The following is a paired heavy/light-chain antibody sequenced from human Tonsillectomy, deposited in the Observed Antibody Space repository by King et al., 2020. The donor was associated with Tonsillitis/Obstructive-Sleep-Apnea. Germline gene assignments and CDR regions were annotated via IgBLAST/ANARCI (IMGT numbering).Light chain of an antibody. J-gene: IGLJ3*02. V-gene: IGLV2-11*01. CDR2: DVT. Sequence: QSALTQPRSVSGSPGQSVTISCTGTSSDVGGSNYVSWYQHHPGRAPKVMIYDVTKRPSGVPDRFSGSKSGNTASLTISGLQDEDEADYYCCSYAGSYTSVFGGGTKLSVL. CDR3: CSYAGSYTSV. CDR1: SSDVGGSNY.
Heavy chain of an antibody. Sequence: QVQLVQSGAEVKKPGASMNVSCKASGYTFTSYYMHWVRQAPGQGLEWMGVINPSDDTKSYAQKFRGRVTMTRDTSTSTVYMELSSLRTEDTAVYYCARARDDYGFFDYWGQGTLVTVSS. CDR1: GYTFTSYY. CDR2: INPSDDTK. D-gene: IGHD4-17*01. J-gene: IGHJ4*02. V-gene: IGHV1-46*01. CDR3: ARARDDYGFFDY.